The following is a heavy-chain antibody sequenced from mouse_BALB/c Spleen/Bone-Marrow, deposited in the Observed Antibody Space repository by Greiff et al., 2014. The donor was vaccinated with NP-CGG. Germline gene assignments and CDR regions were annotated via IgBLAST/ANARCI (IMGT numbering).Heavy chain of an antibody. CDR3: ARNGNYGAWFAY. CDR2: IDPANGNT. Sequence: DVKLQESGAELVKPGASVKLSCTASGFNIKDTYMHWVKQRPEQGLEWIGRIDPANGNTKYDPKFQGKATITADTSSNTAYLQLSSLTSEDTAAYYCARNGNYGAWFAYWGQGTLVTVSA. V-gene: IGHV14-3*02. J-gene: IGHJ3*01. D-gene: IGHD2-1*01. CDR1: GFNIKDTY.